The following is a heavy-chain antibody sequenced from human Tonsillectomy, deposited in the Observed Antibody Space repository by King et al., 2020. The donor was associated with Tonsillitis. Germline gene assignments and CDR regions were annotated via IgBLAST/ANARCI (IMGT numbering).Heavy chain of an antibody. D-gene: IGHD4-23*01. Sequence: VQLVESGGGVVQPGRSLRLSCAASGFTFSSYAMHWVRQAPGKGLEWGAVISYDGSNKYYADSVKGRFTISRDNSKNTLYLQMNSLRAEDTAVYYCARRSGGNSDGSNNWFDPWGQGTLVTVSS. CDR2: ISYDGSNK. CDR3: ARRSGGNSDGSNNWFDP. J-gene: IGHJ5*02. V-gene: IGHV3-30-3*01. CDR1: GFTFSSYA.